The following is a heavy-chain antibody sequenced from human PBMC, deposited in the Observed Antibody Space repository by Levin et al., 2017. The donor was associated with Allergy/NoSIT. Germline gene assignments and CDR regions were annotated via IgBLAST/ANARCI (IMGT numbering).Heavy chain of an antibody. CDR3: AREGVSSSWPGADY. CDR2: ISAYNGNT. Sequence: GESLKISCKASGYTFTSYGISWVRQAPGQGLEWMGWISAYNGNTNYAQKLQGRVTMTTDTSTSTAYMELRSLRSDDTAVYYCAREGVSSSWPGADYWGQGTLVTVSS. J-gene: IGHJ4*02. V-gene: IGHV1-18*01. CDR1: GYTFTSYG. D-gene: IGHD6-13*01.